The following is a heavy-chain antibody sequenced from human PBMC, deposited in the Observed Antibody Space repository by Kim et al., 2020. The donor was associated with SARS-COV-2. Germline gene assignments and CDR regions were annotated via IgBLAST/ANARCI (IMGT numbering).Heavy chain of an antibody. D-gene: IGHD3-10*01. J-gene: IGHJ4*02. CDR3: ARRLRDGLQLYYYFDY. V-gene: IGHV4-39*01. CDR2: IYYSGST. Sequence: SETLSLTCTVSGGSISSSSYYWGWIRQPPGKGLEWIGSIYYSGSTYYNPSLKSRVTISVDTSKNQFSLKLSSVTAADTAVYYCARRLRDGLQLYYYFDYWGQGTLVTVSS. CDR1: GGSISSSSYY.